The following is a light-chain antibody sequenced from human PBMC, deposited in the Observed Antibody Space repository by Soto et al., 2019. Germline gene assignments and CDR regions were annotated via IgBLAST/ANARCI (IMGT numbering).Light chain of an antibody. Sequence: QSALTQPASVSGSPGPSITISCTGTSSDVGAYNYVSWYQQHPGKAPKLMIFEVSDRPSGVSNRFSGSKSGNTASLTISGLQAEDAADYYCSSYTSSNTLVFGGGTKLTVL. V-gene: IGLV2-14*01. CDR3: SSYTSSNTLV. J-gene: IGLJ2*01. CDR2: EVS. CDR1: SSDVGAYNY.